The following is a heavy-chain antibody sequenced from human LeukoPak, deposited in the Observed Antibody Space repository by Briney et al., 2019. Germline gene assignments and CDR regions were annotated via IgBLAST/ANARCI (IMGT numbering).Heavy chain of an antibody. CDR1: GFTFSNHG. J-gene: IGHJ4*02. CDR3: AKDDAWLRFGE. D-gene: IGHD3-10*01. Sequence: GGSLRLSCAASGFTFSNHGMNWVRQAPGKGLEWVSGISPSGDITYYADSVKGRFTISRDNSKNTLYLEVISLTAEDTAVYYCAKDDAWLRFGEWSQGTLVTVSP. CDR2: ISPSGDIT. V-gene: IGHV3-23*01.